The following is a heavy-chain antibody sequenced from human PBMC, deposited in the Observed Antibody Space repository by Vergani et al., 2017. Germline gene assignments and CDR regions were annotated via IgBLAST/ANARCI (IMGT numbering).Heavy chain of an antibody. V-gene: IGHV5-10-1*03. CDR3: ARHLSALAEGGYYYYGMDV. CDR1: GYSFTSYW. Sequence: EVQLVQSGAEVKKPGESLRISCKGSGYSFTSYWISWVRQMPGKGLEWMGRIDPSDSYTNYSPSFQGHVTISADKSISTAYLQWSSLKASDTAMYYCARHLSALAEGGYYYYGMDVWGQGTTVTVSS. CDR2: IDPSDSYT. J-gene: IGHJ6*02. D-gene: IGHD2-21*01.